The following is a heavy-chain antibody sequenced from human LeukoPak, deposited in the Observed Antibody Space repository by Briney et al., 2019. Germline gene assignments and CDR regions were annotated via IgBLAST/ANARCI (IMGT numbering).Heavy chain of an antibody. V-gene: IGHV1-24*01. CDR3: ATVTYIYYYDSSGYFDY. J-gene: IGHJ4*02. CDR1: GYTVTEVS. CDR2: FHPEDGET. Sequence: GASVKVSCKVPGYTVTEVSMHWVRQSPGKGLEWMGGFHPEDGETIYAQKFQGRVTMTEDTSTDTAYMELSRLRSEDTAVYYCATVTYIYYYDSSGYFDYWGQGTLVTVSS. D-gene: IGHD3-22*01.